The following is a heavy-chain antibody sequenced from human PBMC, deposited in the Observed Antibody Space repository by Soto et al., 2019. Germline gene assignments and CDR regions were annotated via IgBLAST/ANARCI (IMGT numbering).Heavy chain of an antibody. V-gene: IGHV4-4*02. J-gene: IGHJ5*02. CDR1: GGSISSSNW. D-gene: IGHD3-3*01. Sequence: SETLSLTCAVSGGSISSSNWWSWVRQPPGKGLEWIGEIYHSGSTNYNPSLKSRVTISVDKSKNQFSLKLSSVTAADTAVYYCARDGYDFLSGYPGFDPWGQGTLVTVSS. CDR3: ARDGYDFLSGYPGFDP. CDR2: IYHSGST.